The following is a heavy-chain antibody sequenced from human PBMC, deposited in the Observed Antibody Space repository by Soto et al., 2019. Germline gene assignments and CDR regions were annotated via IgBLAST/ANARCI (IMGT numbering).Heavy chain of an antibody. J-gene: IGHJ6*02. V-gene: IGHV1-69*02. CDR3: ARARWFGELGGMDV. CDR2: IIPILGIA. CDR1: GGTFSSYT. Sequence: QVQLVQSGAEVKKPGSSVKVSCKASGGTFSSYTISWVRQAPGQGLEWMGRIIPILGIANYAQKFQGRVTITADKSTSAAYMELSSLRSEDTAVYYCARARWFGELGGMDVWGQGTTVTVSS. D-gene: IGHD3-10*01.